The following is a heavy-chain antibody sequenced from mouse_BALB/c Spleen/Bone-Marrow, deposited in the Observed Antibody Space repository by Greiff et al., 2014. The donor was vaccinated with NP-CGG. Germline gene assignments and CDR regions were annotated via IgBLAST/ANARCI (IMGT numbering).Heavy chain of an antibody. Sequence: QVQLQQSGPGLVQPSKSLSITCTVSGFSLTSYGVHWVRQSPGKGLEWLGVIWSGGSTDYYAAFIYRLSISKDNSKIQVFFKMNSLQANYTAIYYCARESFAYWGQGTLVTVSA. J-gene: IGHJ3*01. V-gene: IGHV2-2*02. CDR1: GFSLTSYG. CDR3: ARESFAY. D-gene: IGHD1-3*01. CDR2: IWSGGST.